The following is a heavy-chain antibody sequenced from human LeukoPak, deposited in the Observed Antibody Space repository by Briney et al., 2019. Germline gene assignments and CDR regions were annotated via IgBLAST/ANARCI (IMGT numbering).Heavy chain of an antibody. CDR2: INEGSTVI. V-gene: IGHV3-48*04. CDR1: GFTFSSYA. Sequence: PGGSLRLACAASGFTFSSYAMTWDRQTPGKALEWVSYINEGSTVIYYAESVEGRFTISRDDAKHSLYLQMDSLRAVDTAIYYCARGFGSSWFYAWGQGAMVTVSS. J-gene: IGHJ5*02. D-gene: IGHD6-13*01. CDR3: ARGFGSSWFYA.